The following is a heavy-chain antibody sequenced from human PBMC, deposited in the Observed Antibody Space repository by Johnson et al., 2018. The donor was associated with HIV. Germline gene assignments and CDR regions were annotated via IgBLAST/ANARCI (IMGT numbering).Heavy chain of an antibody. Sequence: VQLVESGGGLVKPGGSLRLSCAPSGFTVSSNYMSWVRQATGRGLEWVSTIYSGGSTYYADSVKGRFTISRDNSKNTLYLQMNSLRAEDTAVYYCARTIWGGKESAFDIWGQGTMVTVSS. D-gene: IGHD3-16*01. CDR3: ARTIWGGKESAFDI. CDR2: IYSGGST. V-gene: IGHV3-53*01. CDR1: GFTVSSNY. J-gene: IGHJ3*02.